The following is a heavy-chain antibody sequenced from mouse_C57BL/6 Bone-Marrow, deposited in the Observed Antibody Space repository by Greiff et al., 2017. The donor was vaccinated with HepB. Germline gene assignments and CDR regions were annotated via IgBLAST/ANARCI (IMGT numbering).Heavy chain of an antibody. D-gene: IGHD2-14*01. Sequence: EVKLMESEGGLVQPGSSMKLSCTASGFTFSDYYMAWVRQVPEKGLEWVANINYDGSSTYYLDSLKSRFIISRDNAKNILYLQMSSLKSEDTATYYCARYRELGAMDYWGQGTSVTVSS. J-gene: IGHJ4*01. CDR1: GFTFSDYY. CDR2: INYDGSST. CDR3: ARYRELGAMDY. V-gene: IGHV5-16*01.